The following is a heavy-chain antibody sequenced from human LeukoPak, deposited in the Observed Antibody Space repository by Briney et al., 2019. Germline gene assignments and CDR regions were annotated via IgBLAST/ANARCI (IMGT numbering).Heavy chain of an antibody. J-gene: IGHJ4*02. CDR2: ISAYNGNT. Sequence: ASVKVSCKASGYTFTSYAMNWVRQAPGQGLEWMGWISAYNGNTNYAQKLQGRVTMTTDTSTSTAYMELRSLRSDDTAVYYCARDGPHYYDSSGLGYWGQGTLVTVSS. CDR1: GYTFTSYA. CDR3: ARDGPHYYDSSGLGY. D-gene: IGHD3-22*01. V-gene: IGHV1-18*01.